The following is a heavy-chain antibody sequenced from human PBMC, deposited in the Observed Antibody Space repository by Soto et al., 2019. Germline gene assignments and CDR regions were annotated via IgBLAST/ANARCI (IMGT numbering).Heavy chain of an antibody. CDR1: GYTFTSYD. CDR2: MNPNSGNT. CDR3: ARTSFTYYYDSSGYEY. D-gene: IGHD3-22*01. J-gene: IGHJ4*02. Sequence: GASVKVSCKASGYTFTSYDINWVRQATGQGLEWMGWMNPNSGNTGYAQKFQGRVTMTRNTSISTAYMELSSLRSEDTAVYYCARTSFTYYYDSSGYEYWGQGTLVTVSS. V-gene: IGHV1-8*01.